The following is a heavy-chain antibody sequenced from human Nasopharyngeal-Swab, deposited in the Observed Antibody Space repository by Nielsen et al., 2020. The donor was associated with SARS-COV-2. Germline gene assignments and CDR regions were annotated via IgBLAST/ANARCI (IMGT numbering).Heavy chain of an antibody. J-gene: IGHJ3*02. V-gene: IGHV3-15*01. CDR3: TTAYCSGGSCYRDAFDI. CDR2: IKSKTDGGTT. Sequence: VRQAPGKGLEWVGRIKSKTDGGTTDYAAPVKGRFTISRDDSKNTLYLQMNSLKTEDTAVYYCTTAYCSGGSCYRDAFDIRGQGTMVTVSS. D-gene: IGHD2-15*01.